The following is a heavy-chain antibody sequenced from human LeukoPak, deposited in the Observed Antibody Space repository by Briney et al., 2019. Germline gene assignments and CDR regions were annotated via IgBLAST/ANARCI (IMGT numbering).Heavy chain of an antibody. CDR3: ARHPRDCSGGSCYSADGAAGYFQH. CDR1: GGSTSSSAYH. CDR2: IYYSGST. V-gene: IGHV4-39*01. J-gene: IGHJ1*01. Sequence: PSETLSLTCSVSGGSTSSSAYHWGWIRQPPGKGLEWIGSIYYSGSTYYNPSLKSRVTISVDTSKNQFSLKLSSVTAADTAVYYCARHPRDCSGGSCYSADGAAGYFQHWGQGTLVTVSS. D-gene: IGHD2-15*01.